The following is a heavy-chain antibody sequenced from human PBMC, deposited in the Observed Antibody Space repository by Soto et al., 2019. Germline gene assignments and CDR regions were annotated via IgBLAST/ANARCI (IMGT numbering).Heavy chain of an antibody. D-gene: IGHD2-15*01. J-gene: IGHJ4*02. CDR3: AFGCSGGSCYWSSDY. V-gene: IGHV3-23*01. Sequence: EVQLLESGGGLVQPGGSLRLSCAASGFSFSSYAMNWVRQAPGKGLEWVSGISAGGGSTAYADSVRGRFTISRDNSKNTLYLQMNSLRAEDTAVYYCAFGCSGGSCYWSSDYWGQGTLVTVSS. CDR2: ISAGGGST. CDR1: GFSFSSYA.